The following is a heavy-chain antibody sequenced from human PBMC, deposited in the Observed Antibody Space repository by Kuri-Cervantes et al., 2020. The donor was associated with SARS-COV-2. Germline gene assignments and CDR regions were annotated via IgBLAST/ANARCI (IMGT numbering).Heavy chain of an antibody. D-gene: IGHD3-10*01. CDR3: ARENGGVRGEWGLYYYYYYMDV. Sequence: SVKVSCKASGGTFSSYTISWVRQAPGQGLEWMGGIIPIFGTANYAQKFQGRVTITADKSTSTAYMELSSLRSEDTAVYYCARENGGVRGEWGLYYYYYYMDVWGKGTTVTVSS. V-gene: IGHV1-69*06. CDR1: GGTFSSYT. J-gene: IGHJ6*03. CDR2: IIPIFGTA.